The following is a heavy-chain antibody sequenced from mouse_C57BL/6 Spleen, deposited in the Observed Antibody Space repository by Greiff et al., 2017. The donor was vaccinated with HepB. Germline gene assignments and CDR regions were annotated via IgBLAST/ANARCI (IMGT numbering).Heavy chain of an antibody. V-gene: IGHV1-5*01. J-gene: IGHJ1*03. CDR2: IYPGNSDT. CDR1: GYTFTSYW. Sequence: VQLQQSGTVLARPGASVKMSCKTSGYTFTSYWMHWVKQRPGQGLEWIGAIYPGNSDTSYNQKFKGKAKLTAVTSASTAYMELSSLTNEDSAVYYWTREGGSSYWYFDVWGTGTTVTVSS. D-gene: IGHD1-1*01. CDR3: TREGGSSYWYFDV.